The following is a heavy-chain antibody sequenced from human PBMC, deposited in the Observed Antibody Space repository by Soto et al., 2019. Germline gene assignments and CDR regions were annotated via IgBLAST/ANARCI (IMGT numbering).Heavy chain of an antibody. V-gene: IGHV4-39*01. J-gene: IGHJ6*02. Sequence: SETLSLTCTVSGGSISSSSYYWGWIRQPPGKGLEWIGSIYYSGSTYYNPSLKSRVTRSVDTSKNQFSLKLSSVTAADTAVYYCARQYSGSYYYYYGMDVWGQGTTVTVS. CDR1: GGSISSSSYY. CDR2: IYYSGST. CDR3: ARQYSGSYYYYYGMDV. D-gene: IGHD1-26*01.